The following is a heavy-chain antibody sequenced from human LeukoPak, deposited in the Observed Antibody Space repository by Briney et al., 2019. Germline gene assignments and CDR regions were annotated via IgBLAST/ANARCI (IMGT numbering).Heavy chain of an antibody. Sequence: PSETLSLTCAVYGGSFSGYYWSWIRQPPGKGLEWIGEINHSGSTNYNPSLKSRVTISVDTSKNQFSLKLSSVTAADTAVYYCARARSGWYVAYFDYWDQGTLVTVSS. CDR1: GGSFSGYY. CDR2: INHSGST. J-gene: IGHJ4*02. CDR3: ARARSGWYVAYFDY. V-gene: IGHV4-34*01. D-gene: IGHD6-19*01.